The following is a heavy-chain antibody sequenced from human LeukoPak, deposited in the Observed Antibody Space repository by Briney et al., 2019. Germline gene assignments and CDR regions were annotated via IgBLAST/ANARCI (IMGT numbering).Heavy chain of an antibody. V-gene: IGHV3-53*01. CDR2: IYSGGST. CDR1: GFTFSSYN. J-gene: IGHJ6*02. D-gene: IGHD6-13*01. Sequence: PGGSLRLSCAASGFTFSSYNMNWVRQAPGKGLEWVSVIYSGGSTYYADSVKGRFTISRDNSKNTLYLQMNSLRAEDTAVYYCARASGGYRSGMDVWGQGTTVTVSS. CDR3: ARASGGYRSGMDV.